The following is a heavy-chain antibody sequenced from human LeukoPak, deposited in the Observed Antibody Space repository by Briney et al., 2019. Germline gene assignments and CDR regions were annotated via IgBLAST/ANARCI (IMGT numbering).Heavy chain of an antibody. CDR1: GFTVSSNS. CDR2: IYSGGST. V-gene: IGHV3-53*01. J-gene: IGHJ4*02. CDR3: ARDHYCDY. Sequence: GGSLRLSCAASGFTVSSNSMSWVRQAPGKGLEWVSIIYSGGSTYYADSVRGRFTISRDNSKNTLYLQMSSLTAEDTAVYYCARDHYCDYWGQGTLVTVSS.